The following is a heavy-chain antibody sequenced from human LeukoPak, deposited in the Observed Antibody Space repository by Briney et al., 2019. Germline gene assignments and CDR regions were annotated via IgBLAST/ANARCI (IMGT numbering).Heavy chain of an antibody. D-gene: IGHD3-10*01. CDR1: GGTFSSYA. J-gene: IGHJ4*02. CDR2: ISAYNGNT. V-gene: IGHV1-18*01. Sequence: VASVKVSCKASGGTFSSYAISWVRQAPGQGLEWMGWISAYNGNTNYAQKLQGRVTMTTDTSTSTAYMELRSLRSDDTAVYYCARGDGSGSYWGSVPTPNHWGQGTLVTVSS. CDR3: ARGDGSGSYWGSVPTPNH.